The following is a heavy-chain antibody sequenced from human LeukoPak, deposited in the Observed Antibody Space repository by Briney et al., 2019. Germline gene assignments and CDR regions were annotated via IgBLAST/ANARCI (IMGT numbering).Heavy chain of an antibody. CDR2: FYYSGST. CDR1: GGSISSNY. CDR3: ARHEGVTGYYPLDY. D-gene: IGHD3-9*01. V-gene: IGHV4-59*08. Sequence: SETLSLTCTVSGGSISSNYWSWMRQPPGKGLEWIGYFYYSGSTTYNPSLKSRVTIPVDTSRNQFSLKLSSVTAADTAIYYCARHEGVTGYYPLDYWGQGTLVTVSS. J-gene: IGHJ4*02.